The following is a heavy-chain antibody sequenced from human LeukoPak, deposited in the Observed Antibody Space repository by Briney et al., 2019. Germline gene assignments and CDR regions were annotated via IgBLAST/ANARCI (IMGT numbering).Heavy chain of an antibody. D-gene: IGHD3-16*01. Sequence: PGGSLRLSCAASGFTFIMHSINWVSQAPGKGLEWVSYTTPSGTTYYADSVKGRFSVSRDNGENSVYLLMNNLRAEDTAVYHCASVRGGYWGQGTLVAVSS. CDR2: TTPSGTT. CDR3: ASVRGGY. CDR1: GFTFIMHS. V-gene: IGHV3-69-1*01. J-gene: IGHJ4*02.